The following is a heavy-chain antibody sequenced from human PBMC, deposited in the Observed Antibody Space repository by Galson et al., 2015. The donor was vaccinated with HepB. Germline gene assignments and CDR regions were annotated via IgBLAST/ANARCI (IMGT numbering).Heavy chain of an antibody. CDR2: ISWNSGSI. CDR1: GCTFDDYA. D-gene: IGHD1-26*01. Sequence: SLRLSCAASGCTFDDYAMHWVRQAPGKGLEWVSGISWNSGSIGYADSVKGRFTISRDNAKNSLYLQMNSLRAEDTALYYCAKSWQPLSGAEIYDAFDIWGQGTMVTVSS. V-gene: IGHV3-9*01. J-gene: IGHJ3*02. CDR3: AKSWQPLSGAEIYDAFDI.